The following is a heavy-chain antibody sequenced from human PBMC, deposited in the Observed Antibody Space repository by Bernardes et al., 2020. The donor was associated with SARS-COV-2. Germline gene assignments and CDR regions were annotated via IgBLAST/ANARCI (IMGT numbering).Heavy chain of an antibody. V-gene: IGHV3-21*01. J-gene: IGHJ2*01. D-gene: IGHD4-17*01. Sequence: GGSLRLSCAASGFNFSSYAMNWVRQAPGKGLQWVSSITASTTYIQYTDSVDGRFTVSRDNAKNSLYLEMTSLRAEDTAIYYCARILRDNGFGSGYYDLWGRGTLVTVSS. CDR2: ITASTTYI. CDR1: GFNFSSYA. CDR3: ARILRDNGFGSGYYDL.